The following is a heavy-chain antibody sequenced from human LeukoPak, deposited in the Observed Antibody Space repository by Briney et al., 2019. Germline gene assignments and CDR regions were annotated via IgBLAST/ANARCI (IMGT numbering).Heavy chain of an antibody. J-gene: IGHJ6*02. CDR3: ARDRGSYCGGDCYGMDV. Sequence: PGGSLRLSCAASGFTFSSYSMNWVRQARGKGLEWVSCISSSSSYIYYADSVKGRFTISRDNAKNSLYLQMNSLRAEDTAVYYCARDRGSYCGGDCYGMDVWGQGTTVTVSS. V-gene: IGHV3-21*01. D-gene: IGHD2-21*01. CDR2: ISSSSSYI. CDR1: GFTFSSYS.